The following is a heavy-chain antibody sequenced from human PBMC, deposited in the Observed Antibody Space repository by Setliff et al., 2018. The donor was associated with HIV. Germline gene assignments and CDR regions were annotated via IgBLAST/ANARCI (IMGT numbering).Heavy chain of an antibody. CDR1: GGSISSYY. V-gene: IGHV4-59*01. CDR3: ARPRSGTYRGHYYYYMDV. Sequence: SETLSLTCTVSGGSISSYYWSWIRQPPGGGLEWIGYIYYSGSTNYNPSLKSRVTISVDTSKNQFSLKLSSVTAADTAVYYCARPRSGTYRGHYYYYMDVWGKGTTVTVSS. J-gene: IGHJ6*03. D-gene: IGHD3-10*01. CDR2: IYYSGST.